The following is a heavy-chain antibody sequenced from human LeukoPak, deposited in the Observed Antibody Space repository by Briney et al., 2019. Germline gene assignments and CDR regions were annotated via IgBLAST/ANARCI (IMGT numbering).Heavy chain of an antibody. Sequence: SETLSLTCTVSGGSISSYYWSWIRQPAGKGLEWIGRIYTSGSTNYNPSLKSRVTMSVDTSKNQFSLELSSVTAADTAVYYCAVSYYYGSGSYYWTDAFDIWGQGTMVTVSS. V-gene: IGHV4-4*07. CDR3: AVSYYYGSGSYYWTDAFDI. CDR1: GGSISSYY. J-gene: IGHJ3*02. D-gene: IGHD3-10*01. CDR2: IYTSGST.